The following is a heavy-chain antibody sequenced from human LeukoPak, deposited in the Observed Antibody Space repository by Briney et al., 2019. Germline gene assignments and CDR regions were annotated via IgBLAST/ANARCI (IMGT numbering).Heavy chain of an antibody. CDR3: AIERFEAY. CDR2: ISYDGSNK. J-gene: IGHJ4*02. D-gene: IGHD3-9*01. V-gene: IGHV3-30-3*01. Sequence: QPGRSLRLSCAASGFTFSSYAMHWVRQAPGKGLEWVAVISYDGSNKYYADSVKGRFTISRDNAKNSLYLQMNSLRAEDTAVYYCAIERFEAYWGQGTLVTVSS. CDR1: GFTFSSYA.